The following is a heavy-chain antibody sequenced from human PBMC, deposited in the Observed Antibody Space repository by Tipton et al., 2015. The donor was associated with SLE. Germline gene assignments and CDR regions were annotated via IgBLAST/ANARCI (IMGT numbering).Heavy chain of an antibody. V-gene: IGHV1-46*01. CDR1: EDTFTNYY. Sequence: QLVQSGPEVKKPGASVKVTCMASEDTFTNYYTHWVRQAPGQGLEWMGAINPSGDSTSYTQKFLGRVTITRDTSTSTVYTEMSSLKSEDTAVYYCATEALDGFEIWGQGTMVSVAS. CDR2: INPSGDST. J-gene: IGHJ3*02. CDR3: ATEALDGFEI.